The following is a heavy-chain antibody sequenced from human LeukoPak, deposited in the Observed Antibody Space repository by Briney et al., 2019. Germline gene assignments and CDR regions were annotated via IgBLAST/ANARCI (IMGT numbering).Heavy chain of an antibody. CDR2: INPNTGGT. CDR3: ARDSSGRRSDFDY. J-gene: IGHJ4*02. V-gene: IGHV1-2*02. CDR1: GYTFSDHYAPHY. D-gene: IGHD3-22*01. Sequence: GASVKVSCKASGYTFSDHYAPHYMHWVRQAPGQGLEWMGWINPNTGGTNYAQNFQGRVTMTRDTSLSTVYMELSRLRSDDTAVYYCARDSSGRRSDFDYWGQGTLVTVSS.